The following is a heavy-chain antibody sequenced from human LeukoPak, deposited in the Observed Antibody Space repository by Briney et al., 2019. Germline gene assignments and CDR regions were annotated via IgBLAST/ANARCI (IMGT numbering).Heavy chain of an antibody. CDR3: ARGSSSWFLYYFDY. J-gene: IGHJ4*02. Sequence: TGGSLRLSCAASGFTFSSYWMSWVRQAPGKGLEWVANIKQDGSEKYYVDSVKGRFTISRDNAKNSLYLQMNSLRAEDTAVYYCARGSSSWFLYYFDYWGQGTLVTVSS. V-gene: IGHV3-7*01. CDR1: GFTFSSYW. CDR2: IKQDGSEK. D-gene: IGHD6-13*01.